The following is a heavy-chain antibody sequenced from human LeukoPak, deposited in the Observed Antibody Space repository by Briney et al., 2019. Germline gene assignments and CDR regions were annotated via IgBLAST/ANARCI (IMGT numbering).Heavy chain of an antibody. V-gene: IGHV4-61*01. D-gene: IGHD4-17*01. Sequence: SETLSLTCTVSGGSVSSGSYYWSWIRQPPWKGLEWIGYIYYSGSTNYNPSLKSRVTISVDTSKNQFSLKLSSVTAADTAVYYCARGSTVTTSPLAYWGQGTLVTVSS. CDR1: GGSVSSGSYY. J-gene: IGHJ4*02. CDR3: ARGSTVTTSPLAY. CDR2: IYYSGST.